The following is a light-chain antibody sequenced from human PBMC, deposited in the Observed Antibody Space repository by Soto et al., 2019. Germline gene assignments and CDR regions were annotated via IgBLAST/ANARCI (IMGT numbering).Light chain of an antibody. CDR1: SSDLGAYKY. Sequence: LTQPASVSGSPGQSITISCAGTSSDLGAYKYVSWYQQHPDKAPKLILYEVSRRPSGVSNRFSGSKSGNTASLTISGLLAEDEADYSCSSYTNTSTLVFGTGTKVTVL. CDR2: EVS. CDR3: SSYTNTSTLV. V-gene: IGLV2-14*03. J-gene: IGLJ1*01.